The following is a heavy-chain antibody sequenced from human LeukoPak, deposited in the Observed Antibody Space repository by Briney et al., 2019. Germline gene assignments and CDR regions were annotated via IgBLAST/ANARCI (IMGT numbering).Heavy chain of an antibody. CDR1: GGSISSGGYS. Sequence: PSQTLSLTCAVSGGSISSGGYSWSWIRQPPGKGLEWIGYIYHSGSTYYNPSLKSRVTISVDTSKNQFSLKLSSVTAADTAVYYCARGESSPRRSGWYAQYFDYWGQGTLVTVSS. J-gene: IGHJ4*02. V-gene: IGHV4-30-2*01. CDR2: IYHSGST. D-gene: IGHD6-19*01. CDR3: ARGESSPRRSGWYAQYFDY.